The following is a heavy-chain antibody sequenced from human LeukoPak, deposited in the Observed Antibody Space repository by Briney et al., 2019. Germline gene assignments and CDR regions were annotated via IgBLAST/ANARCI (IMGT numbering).Heavy chain of an antibody. CDR3: ASAAPPEYYYDSSGWAYYFDY. D-gene: IGHD3-22*01. CDR1: GFTFSSYS. CDR2: ISSSSSYI. Sequence: AGGSLRLSCAASGFTFSSYSMNWVRQAPGKGLEWVSSISSSSSYIYYADSVKGRFTISRDNAKNSLYLQMNSLRAEDTAVYYCASAAPPEYYYDSSGWAYYFDYWGQGTLVTVSS. V-gene: IGHV3-21*01. J-gene: IGHJ4*02.